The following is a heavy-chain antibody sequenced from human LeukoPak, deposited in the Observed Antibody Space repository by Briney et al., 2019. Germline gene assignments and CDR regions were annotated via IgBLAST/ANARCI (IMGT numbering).Heavy chain of an antibody. CDR2: INHSGST. D-gene: IGHD4-23*01. J-gene: IGHJ2*01. CDR1: GGSFRDYH. Sequence: SETLSLTCAVYGGSFRDYHWNWIRQPPGKGLEWIGEINHSGSTNYNPSLKSRVTMSVDTSKSQFSLKLSSVTAADTAVYYCVRMTTVVNWYFDLWGRGTLVTVSS. V-gene: IGHV4-34*01. CDR3: VRMTTVVNWYFDL.